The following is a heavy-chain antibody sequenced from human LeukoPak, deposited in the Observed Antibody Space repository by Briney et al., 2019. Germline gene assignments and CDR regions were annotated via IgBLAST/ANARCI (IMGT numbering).Heavy chain of an antibody. CDR1: GFTFSSYA. CDR2: ISGSGGST. V-gene: IGHV3-23*01. J-gene: IGHJ4*02. CDR3: AKVSSGYYYYFDY. Sequence: GGSLRLSCAASGFTFSSYAMSWVRQAPGKGLEWVSAISGSGGSTYYADSVKGRFTISRDNSKNTLYLQMNSLRAEDTAVYYRAKVSSGYYYYFDYWGQGTLVTVSS. D-gene: IGHD3-22*01.